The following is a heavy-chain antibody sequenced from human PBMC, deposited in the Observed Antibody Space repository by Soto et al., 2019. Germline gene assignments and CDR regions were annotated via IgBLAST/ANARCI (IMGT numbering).Heavy chain of an antibody. D-gene: IGHD5-18*01. CDR1: VGSVSSSS. J-gene: IGHJ6*02. V-gene: IGHV4-34*01. CDR2: ISRSGST. Sequence: SETLSLTGVGCVGSVSSSSWRWIHQPPGKGLEWIGEISRSGSTSYNPSLKSRLTLSLDTSKNQFSLKVASVTAADTAVYFCARGKPSGYRFGPRNFFYYGLDVWGPGTTVTVSS. CDR3: ARGKPSGYRFGPRNFFYYGLDV.